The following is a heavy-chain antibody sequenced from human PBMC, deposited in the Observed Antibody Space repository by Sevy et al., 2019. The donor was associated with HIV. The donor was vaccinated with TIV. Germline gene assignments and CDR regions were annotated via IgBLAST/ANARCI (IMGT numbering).Heavy chain of an antibody. CDR2: INPKNDVT. V-gene: IGHV1-2*02. CDR3: ARARRVTTVYYYYGMDV. Sequence: ASVKVSCKASGYSFTDYYMHWVRQAPGQGLEWMAWINPKNDVTNYAQKFQGRVTMTRDTSTSTAYMELTRLRSDDTAEYYCARARRVTTVYYYYGMDVWGQGTTVTVSS. J-gene: IGHJ6*02. D-gene: IGHD5-18*01. CDR1: GYSFTDYY.